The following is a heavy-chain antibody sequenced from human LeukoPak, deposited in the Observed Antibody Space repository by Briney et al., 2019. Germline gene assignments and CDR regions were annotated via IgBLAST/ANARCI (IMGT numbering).Heavy chain of an antibody. V-gene: IGHV4-59*01. Sequence: SETLSLTCTVSGGSISSYYWSWIRQPPGKGLEWIGYIYYSGSTNYNPSLKSRVTISVDTSKNQFSLKPSSVTAADTAVYYCARSITMVRGVGRNYGMDVWGQGTTVTVSS. CDR2: IYYSGST. CDR3: ARSITMVRGVGRNYGMDV. CDR1: GGSISSYY. J-gene: IGHJ6*02. D-gene: IGHD3-10*01.